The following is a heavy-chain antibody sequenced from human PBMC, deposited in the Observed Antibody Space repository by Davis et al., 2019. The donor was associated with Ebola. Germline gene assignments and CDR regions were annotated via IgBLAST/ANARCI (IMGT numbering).Heavy chain of an antibody. CDR2: LSGSGGLS. CDR1: GYTFRIHA. V-gene: IGHV3-23*01. J-gene: IGHJ6*02. Sequence: GESLKISCAASGYTFRIHAMTWVRQAPGKGLGWVSALSGSGGLSYYADSVKGRFTISRDNSKNTLYLQMDSLTAEDTDVYYCARGGETVTGTASHGMDVWGQGTTVTVSS. CDR3: ARGGETVTGTASHGMDV. D-gene: IGHD1-14*01.